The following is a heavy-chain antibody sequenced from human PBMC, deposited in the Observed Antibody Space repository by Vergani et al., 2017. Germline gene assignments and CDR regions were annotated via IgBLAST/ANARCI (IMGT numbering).Heavy chain of an antibody. CDR1: GFSFNSYW. Sequence: DVHLAESGGGFFQPGGSLRLSCSASGFSFNSYWMHWVRQVPGKGLLWVSRIKSDGSITAYADSVKGRFTISRDNAQNTLYLQMNSLRDEDTGVYYCARDLRLLYNRFDPWGQGTLVTVSS. CDR3: ARDLRLLYNRFDP. CDR2: IKSDGSIT. V-gene: IGHV3-74*03. J-gene: IGHJ5*02. D-gene: IGHD1-14*01.